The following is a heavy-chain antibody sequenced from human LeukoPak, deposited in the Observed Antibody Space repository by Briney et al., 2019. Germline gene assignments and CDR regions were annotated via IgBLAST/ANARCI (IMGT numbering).Heavy chain of an antibody. CDR1: GGSISGYY. CDR2: IYYSGST. CDR3: ARVIASYGGNSEFDY. V-gene: IGHV4-59*01. Sequence: SETLSLTCTVSGGSISGYYWSWIRQPPGKGLEWIGYIYYSGSTNYNPSLKSRVTISVDTSKNQFSLKLSSVTAADTAVYYCARVIASYGGNSEFDYWGQGTLVTVSS. J-gene: IGHJ4*02. D-gene: IGHD4-23*01.